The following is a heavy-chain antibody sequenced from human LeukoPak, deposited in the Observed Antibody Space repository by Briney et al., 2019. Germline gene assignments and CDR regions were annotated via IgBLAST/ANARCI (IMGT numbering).Heavy chain of an antibody. CDR1: GFTFSSYA. CDR2: ISGSGGST. CDR3: AKDPHDYGDYAYFDY. D-gene: IGHD4-17*01. V-gene: IGHV3-23*01. J-gene: IGHJ4*02. Sequence: GGSLRLSCAASGFTFSSYAMSWVRQAPGKGLEWVSAISGSGGSTYYADSVKGRFTISRDNSKNTLYLQMNSLRAEDTAVYYCAKDPHDYGDYAYFDYWGQGTLVTVSS.